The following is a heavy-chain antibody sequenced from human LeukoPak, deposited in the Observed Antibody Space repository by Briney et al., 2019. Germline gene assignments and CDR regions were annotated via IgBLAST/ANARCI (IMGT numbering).Heavy chain of an antibody. CDR2: MNPNSGNT. D-gene: IGHD1-20*01. Sequence: GVSVRVSCKASGYTFTSYDINWVRQATGQGLEWMGWMNPNSGNTGYAQKFQGRVTMTRNTSISTAYMELSSLRSEDTAVYYCARGSRLRTITDYYYMDVWGKGTTVTVPS. CDR3: ARGSRLRTITDYYYMDV. V-gene: IGHV1-8*01. CDR1: GYTFTSYD. J-gene: IGHJ6*03.